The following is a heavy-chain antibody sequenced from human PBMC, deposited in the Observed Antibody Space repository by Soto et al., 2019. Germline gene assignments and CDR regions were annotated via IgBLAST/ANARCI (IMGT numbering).Heavy chain of an antibody. J-gene: IGHJ4*02. V-gene: IGHV3-30*03. CDR2: ISYDGNNK. CDR3: ATYDFWSGFSVDY. D-gene: IGHD3-3*01. CDR1: GFTFSSYG. Sequence: QVQLVESGGGVVQPGRSLRLSCAASGFTFSSYGMHWVRQAPGKGLEWVAVISYDGNNKYYADSVKGRFAISRDNSKNTLYLQMNSLRAEDTAVYYCATYDFWSGFSVDYWGQGTLVTVSS.